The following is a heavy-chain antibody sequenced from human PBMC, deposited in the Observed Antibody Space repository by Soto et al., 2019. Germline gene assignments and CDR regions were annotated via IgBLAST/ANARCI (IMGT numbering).Heavy chain of an antibody. CDR2: IYYSGST. CDR1: GGSISSGGYY. J-gene: IGHJ5*02. V-gene: IGHV4-31*03. D-gene: IGHD3-10*01. CDR3: ARGVLLLWFGESPANWFDP. Sequence: SETLSLTCTVSGGSISSGGYYWSWIRQHPGKGLEWIGYIYYSGSTYYKPSLKSRVDISVDTSKNQFSLKLSSVTAADTAVYYCARGVLLLWFGESPANWFDPWGQGTLVTVSS.